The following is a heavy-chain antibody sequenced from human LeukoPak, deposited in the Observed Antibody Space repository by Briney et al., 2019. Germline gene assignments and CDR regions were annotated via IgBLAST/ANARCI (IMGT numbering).Heavy chain of an antibody. CDR1: GYTFTGYY. CDR3: AREYARGAFDY. V-gene: IGHV1-2*02. CDR2: INPNSGGT. J-gene: IGHJ4*02. Sequence: VASVKVSCKTSGYTFTGYYMHWVRQAPGQGLEWMGWINPNSGGTNYAQKFQGRVTMTRDTSISTAYMELSRLRSDDTAVYYCAREYARGAFDYWGQGTLVTVSS. D-gene: IGHD3-10*02.